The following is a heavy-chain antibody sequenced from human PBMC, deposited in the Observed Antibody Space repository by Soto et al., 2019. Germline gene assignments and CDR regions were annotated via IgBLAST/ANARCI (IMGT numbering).Heavy chain of an antibody. Sequence: QVQLVQSGAEVKKPGSSVKVSCKASGGTFSSYAISWVRQAPGQGLEWMGGIIPIFGTANYAQKFQGRVTITADESTSTAYMELSSLRSEDTAVYYCARESTYYYYSSGSTIPDNWGQGTLVTVSS. CDR1: GGTFSSYA. J-gene: IGHJ4*02. D-gene: IGHD3-22*01. CDR2: IIPIFGTA. CDR3: ARESTYYYYSSGSTIPDN. V-gene: IGHV1-69*01.